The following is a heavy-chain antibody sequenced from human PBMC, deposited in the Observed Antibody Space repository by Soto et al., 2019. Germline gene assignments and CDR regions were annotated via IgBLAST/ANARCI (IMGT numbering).Heavy chain of an antibody. D-gene: IGHD3-3*01. CDR2: FDPEDGET. CDR3: ATGTSVFGVVTLPFYYYYGMDV. CDR1: GYTLTELS. J-gene: IGHJ6*02. V-gene: IGHV1-24*01. Sequence: ASVQVSCKVSGYTLTELSMHWVRQAPGKGLEWMGGFDPEDGETIYAQKFQGRVTMTEDTSTDTAYMELSSLRSEDTAVYYCATGTSVFGVVTLPFYYYYGMDVWGQGATVTVSS.